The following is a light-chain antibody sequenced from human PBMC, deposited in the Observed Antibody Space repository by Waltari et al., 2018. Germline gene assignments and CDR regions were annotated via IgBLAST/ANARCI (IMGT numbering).Light chain of an antibody. Sequence: QAVVTQESSLAVSPGGPVTLTCGSSTGAVTFGHYCSWFQQKPGQAPRTLIYDTNNKHSWTPARFSGSLLGGKAALTLSGAQPEDEAEYYCLVSYSGVGPVFGGGTKLTVL. J-gene: IGLJ3*02. CDR3: LVSYSGVGPV. V-gene: IGLV7-46*01. CDR2: DTN. CDR1: TGAVTFGHY.